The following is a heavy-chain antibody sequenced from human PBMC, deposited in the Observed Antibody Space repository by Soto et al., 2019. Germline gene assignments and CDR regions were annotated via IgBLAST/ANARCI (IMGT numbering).Heavy chain of an antibody. CDR1: GYTFTGYY. CDR3: ARERGYCISTRCYSLGYGIDV. J-gene: IGHJ6*02. Sequence: ASVKVSCKASGYTFTGYYMHWVRQAPGQGLEWMGWINPNSGGTNYAQKFQGWVTMTRDTSISTAYMELSRLRSDDTAVDYCARERGYCISTRCYSLGYGIDVWG. CDR2: INPNSGGT. D-gene: IGHD2-2*01. V-gene: IGHV1-2*04.